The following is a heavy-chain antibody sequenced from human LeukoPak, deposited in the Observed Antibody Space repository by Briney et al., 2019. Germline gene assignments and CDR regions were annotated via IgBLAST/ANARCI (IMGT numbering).Heavy chain of an antibody. CDR2: IYYSGST. CDR3: ARQLRYFDWLSPFDP. Sequence: SETLSLTCTVSGGSISNTIYYWGWIRQPPGKGLEWIGSIYYSGSTYYNPSLRSRVTISVDTSKNQFSLKLSSVTAADTAVYYCARQLRYFDWLSPFDPWGQGTLVTVSS. CDR1: GGSISNTIYY. J-gene: IGHJ5*02. D-gene: IGHD3-9*01. V-gene: IGHV4-39*01.